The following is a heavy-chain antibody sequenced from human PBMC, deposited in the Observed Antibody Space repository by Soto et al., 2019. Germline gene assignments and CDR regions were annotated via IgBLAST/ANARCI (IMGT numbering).Heavy chain of an antibody. CDR2: IYPGDSDT. CDR3: AKLRFLEWSHYGMDV. V-gene: IGHV5-51*01. Sequence: LGESLKISCKGSGYSFTSYWIGWVRQMPGKGLEWMGIIYPGDSDTRYSPSFQGQVTISADKSISTAYLQWSSLKASDTAMYYCAKLRFLEWSHYGMDVWGQGTTVTVSS. CDR1: GYSFTSYW. D-gene: IGHD3-3*01. J-gene: IGHJ6*02.